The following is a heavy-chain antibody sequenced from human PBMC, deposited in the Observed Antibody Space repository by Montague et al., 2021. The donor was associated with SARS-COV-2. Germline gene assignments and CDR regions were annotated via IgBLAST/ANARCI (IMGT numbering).Heavy chain of an antibody. D-gene: IGHD3-10*01. J-gene: IGHJ6*02. CDR1: GGSITSSSYY. CDR2: IYYSGST. CDR3: VSLRKYGSGSHYAPWDYYNYGVDV. Sequence: SETLSLTCSVSGGSITSSSYYWGWIRQSPDKGLEWIGNIYYSGSTYYNPSLKSRVTISVDTSKYQFSLKLSSVTAADTAVYYCVSLRKYGSGSHYAPWDYYNYGVDVWGQGTTVTVSS. V-gene: IGHV4-39*01.